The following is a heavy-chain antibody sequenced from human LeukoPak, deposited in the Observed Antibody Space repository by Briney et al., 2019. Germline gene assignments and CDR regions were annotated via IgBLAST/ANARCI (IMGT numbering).Heavy chain of an antibody. Sequence: GGSLRLSCATSGFNFSSYSMNWVRQAPGKGLEWVSSISSSSSYIYYADSVKGRFTISRDNAKNSLYLQMNSLRAEDTAVYYCAREPGSWRGFDYWGQGTLVTVSS. CDR2: ISSSSSYI. J-gene: IGHJ4*02. CDR3: AREPGSWRGFDY. CDR1: GFNFSSYS. D-gene: IGHD3-16*02. V-gene: IGHV3-21*01.